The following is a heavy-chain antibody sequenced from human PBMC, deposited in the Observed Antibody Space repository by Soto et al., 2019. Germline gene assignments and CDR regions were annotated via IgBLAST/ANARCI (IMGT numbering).Heavy chain of an antibody. CDR2: ISYDGSNK. Sequence: GGSLRLSCAASGFTFSSYAMHWVRQAPGKGLEWVAVISYDGSNKYYADSVKGRFTISRDNSKNTLYLQMNSLRAEDTAVYYCARDVGGSYPYYYYGMDVWGQGTTVTVSS. J-gene: IGHJ6*02. V-gene: IGHV3-30-3*01. CDR3: ARDVGGSYPYYYYGMDV. CDR1: GFTFSSYA. D-gene: IGHD1-26*01.